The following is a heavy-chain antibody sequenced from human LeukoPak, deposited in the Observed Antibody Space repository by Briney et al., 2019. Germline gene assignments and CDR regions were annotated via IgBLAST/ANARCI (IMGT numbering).Heavy chain of an antibody. CDR2: INHSGST. V-gene: IGHV4-34*01. D-gene: IGHD3-3*01. CDR1: GGSLSGYY. Sequence: PSETLSLACAVYGGSLSGYYGRWIRQPPGRGLEWLGEINHSGSTNYNPSRKSRVTISVDTSKNQFSLKLSSVTAAGTALYYWSRGESTYYGFWSGYYIGYYFDYWGQGTPVTGSS. J-gene: IGHJ4*01. CDR3: SRGESTYYGFWSGYYIGYYFDY.